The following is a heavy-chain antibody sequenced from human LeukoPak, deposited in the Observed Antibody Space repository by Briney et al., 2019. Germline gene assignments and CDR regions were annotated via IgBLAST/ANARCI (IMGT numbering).Heavy chain of an antibody. CDR2: MNPNSGNT. CDR3: ARAPTPTYYDFWSGYYTPGATHYGMDV. CDR1: GYTFTSYD. J-gene: IGHJ6*02. Sequence: ASVKVSCKASGYTFTSYDINWVRQATGQGLEWMGWMNPNSGNTGYAQKFQGRVTMTRNTSISTAYMELSSLRSENTAVYYCARAPTPTYYDFWSGYYTPGATHYGMDVWGQGTTVTVSS. D-gene: IGHD3-3*01. V-gene: IGHV1-8*01.